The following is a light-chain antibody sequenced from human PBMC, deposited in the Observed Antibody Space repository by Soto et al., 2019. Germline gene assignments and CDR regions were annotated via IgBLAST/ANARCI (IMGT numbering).Light chain of an antibody. CDR1: QSVSSY. CDR2: DAS. V-gene: IGKV3-11*01. Sequence: EIVLTQSPATLSLSPGEKAPPPCRASQSVSSYLAWYQQKPGQAPRLLIYDASNRATGIPARFSGSGSGTDFTLTISSLEPEDFAVYYCQQRSNWPRITFGQGTRLEIK. J-gene: IGKJ5*01. CDR3: QQRSNWPRIT.